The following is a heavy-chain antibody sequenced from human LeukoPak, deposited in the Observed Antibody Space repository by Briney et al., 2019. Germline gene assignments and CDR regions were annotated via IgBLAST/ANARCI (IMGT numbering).Heavy chain of an antibody. D-gene: IGHD3/OR15-3a*01. CDR3: ARGLGLVPIDY. CDR2: IYYSRST. V-gene: IGHV4-59*01. CDR1: GGSISSYY. J-gene: IGHJ4*02. Sequence: SETLSLICTVSGGSISSYYWMWFRHHPAKGLEWIGYIYYSRSTNYNPSLKSRVTISEDTVKNQFSLKLSSVTAADTAVYYCARGLGLVPIDYWGQGTLDTVSP.